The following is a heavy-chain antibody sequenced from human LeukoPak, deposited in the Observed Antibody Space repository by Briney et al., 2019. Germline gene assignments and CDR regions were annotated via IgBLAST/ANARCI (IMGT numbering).Heavy chain of an antibody. CDR2: ISGSGDST. CDR1: GFTFSSYA. J-gene: IGHJ5*02. Sequence: GGSLRLSCAASGFTFSSYAMSWVRQAPGKGLEWVSAISGSGDSTFYADSVKGRFTISRDNSKNTLYLQMNSLRAEDTAVYYCARVPLDSSGWYPQTNWFDPWGQGTLVTVSS. CDR3: ARVPLDSSGWYPQTNWFDP. V-gene: IGHV3-23*01. D-gene: IGHD6-19*01.